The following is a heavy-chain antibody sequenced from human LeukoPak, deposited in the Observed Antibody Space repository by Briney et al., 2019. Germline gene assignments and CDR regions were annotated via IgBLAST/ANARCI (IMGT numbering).Heavy chain of an antibody. Sequence: GGSLRLSCAASGFTFSNYWMSWVRQAPGRGLEWVANIKQDGSEKYYVDSVKGRFTISRDNAKNSLYLQMNSLRAEDTAVYYCARKGDYFDYWGQGTLVTVSS. CDR3: ARKGDYFDY. CDR1: GFTFSNYW. CDR2: IKQDGSEK. J-gene: IGHJ4*02. V-gene: IGHV3-7*01.